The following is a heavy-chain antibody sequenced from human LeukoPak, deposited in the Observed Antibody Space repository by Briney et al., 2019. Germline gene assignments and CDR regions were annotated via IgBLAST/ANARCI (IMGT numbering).Heavy chain of an antibody. V-gene: IGHV1-69*13. CDR2: IIPIFGTA. D-gene: IGHD1-26*01. Sequence: SVKVSCKASGGTFSSYAISWVRQAPGQELEWMGGIIPIFGTANYAQKFQGRVTIIADESTSTAYMELSSLRSEDTAVYYCARGVVGATTGAYSFDYWGRGTLVTVSS. CDR1: GGTFSSYA. J-gene: IGHJ4*02. CDR3: ARGVVGATTGAYSFDY.